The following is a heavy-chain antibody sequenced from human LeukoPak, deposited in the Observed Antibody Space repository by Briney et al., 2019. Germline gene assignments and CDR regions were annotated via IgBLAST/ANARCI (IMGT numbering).Heavy chain of an antibody. V-gene: IGHV4-39*01. D-gene: IGHD6-6*01. CDR2: IYYSGST. CDR3: ARGSSIAARFGY. Sequence: SETLSLTCTVSGGSISSSSYYWGWIRQPPGKGLEWIGSIYYSGSTYYNPSLKSRVTISVDTSKNQFSLKLSSVTAADTAVYYCARGSSIAARFGYWGQGTLVTVSS. CDR1: GGSISSSSYY. J-gene: IGHJ4*02.